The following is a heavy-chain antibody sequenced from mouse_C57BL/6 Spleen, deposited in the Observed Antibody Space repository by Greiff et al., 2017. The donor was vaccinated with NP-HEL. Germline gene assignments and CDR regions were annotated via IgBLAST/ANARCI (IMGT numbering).Heavy chain of an antibody. V-gene: IGHV5-17*01. J-gene: IGHJ2*01. D-gene: IGHD1-1*01. CDR3: ARSSITTEVYFDY. CDR1: GFTFSDYG. CDR2: ISRGSSTI. Sequence: EVKLVEPGGGLVKPGGSLKLSCAASGFTFSDYGMHWVRQAPGQGLEWVAYISRGSSTINYADTVKGRFTFSRDNATNTLFLQMTSMRSEDAAVYYCARSSITTEVYFDYWGQGTTLTVSS.